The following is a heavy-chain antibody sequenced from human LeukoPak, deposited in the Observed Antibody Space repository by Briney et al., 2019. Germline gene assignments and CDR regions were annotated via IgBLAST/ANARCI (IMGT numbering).Heavy chain of an antibody. CDR1: GFTFSSYG. J-gene: IGHJ4*02. V-gene: IGHV3-30*03. CDR2: ISYDGSNK. D-gene: IGHD3-9*01. CDR3: ARVNYDILTGPFDY. Sequence: PGRSLRLSCAASGFTFSSYGMHWVRQAPGKGLEWVAVISYDGSNKYYADSVKGRFTISRDNSKNTLYLQMNSLRAEDTAVYYCARVNYDILTGPFDYWGQGTLVTVSS.